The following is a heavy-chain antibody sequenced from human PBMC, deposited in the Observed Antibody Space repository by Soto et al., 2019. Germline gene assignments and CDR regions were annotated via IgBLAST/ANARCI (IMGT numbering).Heavy chain of an antibody. CDR3: ARDYYDSSGYYYGGAFDI. Sequence: GGSLRLSCAASGFTFSSYGMHWVRQAPGKGLEWVAVIWYDGSNKYYADSVKGRFTISRDNSKNTLYLQMNSLRAEDTAVYYCARDYYDSSGYYYGGAFDIWGQGTMVTV. D-gene: IGHD3-22*01. V-gene: IGHV3-33*01. CDR1: GFTFSSYG. J-gene: IGHJ3*02. CDR2: IWYDGSNK.